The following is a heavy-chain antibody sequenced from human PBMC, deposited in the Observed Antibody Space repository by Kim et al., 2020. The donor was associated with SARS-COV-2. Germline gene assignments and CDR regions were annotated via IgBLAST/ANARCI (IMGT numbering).Heavy chain of an antibody. CDR3: ASGIYDDRGSDPY. V-gene: IGHV3-21*01. CDR1: GFSFSTYT. J-gene: IGHJ4*02. Sequence: GSLRLSCAASGFSFSTYTMNWVRQAPGKGLEYVSSISRSSLYTYYADSVKGRFTISRDNAKDSLFLQMSSLRVEDTAVYYCASGIYDDRGSDPYWGQGTLVTVSS. D-gene: IGHD3-16*01. CDR2: ISRSSLYT.